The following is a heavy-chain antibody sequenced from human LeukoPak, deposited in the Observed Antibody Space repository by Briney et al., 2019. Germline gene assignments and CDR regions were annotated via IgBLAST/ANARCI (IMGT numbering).Heavy chain of an antibody. V-gene: IGHV4-34*01. Sequence: SETLSLTCAVYGGSFSGYYWSWIRQPPGKGLEWIGEINHSGSTNYNPSLKSRVTISVDTSKNQFSLKLSSVTAAAPAVYYCARKHLERRAPFDYWGQGILVTVSS. CDR3: ARKHLERRAPFDY. CDR2: INHSGST. CDR1: GGSFSGYY. J-gene: IGHJ4*02. D-gene: IGHD1-1*01.